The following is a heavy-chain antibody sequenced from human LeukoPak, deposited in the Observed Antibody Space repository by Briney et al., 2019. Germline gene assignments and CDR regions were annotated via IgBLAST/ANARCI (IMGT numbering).Heavy chain of an antibody. Sequence: GASVKVSCKASGYTFTSYGISWVRQAPGQGLEWMGWVSSYNDNTNYAQKLQGRVTMTTDTSTSTAYMELRSLRSDDTALYYCARVWVGYSSGWPTFDYWGQGTLVTVSS. CDR3: ARVWVGYSSGWPTFDY. CDR1: GYTFTSYG. V-gene: IGHV1-18*01. CDR2: VSSYNDNT. J-gene: IGHJ4*02. D-gene: IGHD6-19*01.